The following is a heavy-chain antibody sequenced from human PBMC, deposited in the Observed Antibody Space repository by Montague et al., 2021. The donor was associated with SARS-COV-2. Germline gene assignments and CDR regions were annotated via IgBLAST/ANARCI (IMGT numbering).Heavy chain of an antibody. D-gene: IGHD4-17*01. J-gene: IGHJ1*01. CDR1: GDSVSSDTAA. V-gene: IGHV6-1*01. CDR3: ARDGDYGGTWYSFLQN. Sequence: CAISGDSVSSDTAAWHWIRQSPSRGLEWLGRTFYRSQWHTDSAASVRSRISFSGDISKNQFSLHLSSATPEDTAIYYCARDGDYGGTWYSFLQNWGQGTLVIVSS. CDR2: TFYRSQWHT.